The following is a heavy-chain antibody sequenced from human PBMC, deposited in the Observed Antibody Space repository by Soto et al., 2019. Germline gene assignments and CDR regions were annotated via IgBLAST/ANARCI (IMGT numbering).Heavy chain of an antibody. V-gene: IGHV1-2*02. Sequence: SVKVSCKASVYTFTGYYMHWVRQAPGQGLEWMGWINPNSGGTNYAQKFQGRVTMTRDTSISTAYMELSRLRSDDTAVYYCAKEMFPQTVLDSSSPWGDYWGPGTLVTVSS. CDR1: VYTFTGYY. CDR3: AKEMFPQTVLDSSSPWGDY. D-gene: IGHD3-22*01. CDR2: INPNSGGT. J-gene: IGHJ4*02.